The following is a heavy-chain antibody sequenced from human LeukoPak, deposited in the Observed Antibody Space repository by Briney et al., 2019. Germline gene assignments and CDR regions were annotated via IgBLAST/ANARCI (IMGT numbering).Heavy chain of an antibody. CDR2: IYYSGST. CDR1: GGSISSYY. Sequence: SETLSLTCTVSGGSISSYYWSWIRQPPGKGLEWIGYIYYSGSTNYNPSLKSQVTISVDTSKNQFSLKLSSVTAADTAVYYCAREVHSSGWYRGGYFDYWGQGTLVTVSS. J-gene: IGHJ4*02. V-gene: IGHV4-59*01. CDR3: AREVHSSGWYRGGYFDY. D-gene: IGHD6-19*01.